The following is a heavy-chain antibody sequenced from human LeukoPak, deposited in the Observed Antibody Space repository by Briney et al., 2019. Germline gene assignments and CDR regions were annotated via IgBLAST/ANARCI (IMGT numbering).Heavy chain of an antibody. CDR1: GFNFDRYT. D-gene: IGHD3-10*02. CDR2: AGWAGGTT. J-gene: IGHJ4*02. CDR3: ATALDTMFFDH. V-gene: IGHV3-43*01. Sequence: GGSLRLSCATSGFNFDRYTIHWVRQAPGKGLEWVSLAGWAGGTTFYSDSVRGRFTISIDSGIKSVYLQTNSLTTDDTAFYFCATALDTMFFDHWGQGALVTVPS.